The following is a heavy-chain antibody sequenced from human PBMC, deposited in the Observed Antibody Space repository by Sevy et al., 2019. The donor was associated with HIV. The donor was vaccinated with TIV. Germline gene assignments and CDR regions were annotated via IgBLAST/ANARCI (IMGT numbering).Heavy chain of an antibody. CDR1: GYAFTGYY. Sequence: ASVKVSCKASGYAFTGYYIHWVRQAPGQGLEWMRRINPISGGTDDSQKFQGRVTMTRDTSISTAYMDVSRLTSDDTAVYYCARAPTDFWTGGMAVWGQGTVVTVSS. J-gene: IGHJ6*02. D-gene: IGHD3-3*01. CDR2: INPISGGT. V-gene: IGHV1-2*06. CDR3: ARAPTDFWTGGMAV.